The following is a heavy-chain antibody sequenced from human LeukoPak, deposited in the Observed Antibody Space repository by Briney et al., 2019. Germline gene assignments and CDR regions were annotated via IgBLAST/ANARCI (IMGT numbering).Heavy chain of an antibody. J-gene: IGHJ1*01. CDR3: ARAPSEIGGYYPEYFRH. CDR2: IKSDGKT. Sequence: GGSLRLSCAASGFTFSSYWRHWVRQAPGKGLVWVSRIKSDGKTNDADSVKGRFTISRDNAKNTVSLQMNSLRAEDTGVYYCARAPSEIGGYYPEYFRHWGQGTLVTVSS. D-gene: IGHD3-22*01. V-gene: IGHV3-74*01. CDR1: GFTFSSYW.